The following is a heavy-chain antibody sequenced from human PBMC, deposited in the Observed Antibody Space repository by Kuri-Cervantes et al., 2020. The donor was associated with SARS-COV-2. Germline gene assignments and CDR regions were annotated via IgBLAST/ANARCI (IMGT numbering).Heavy chain of an antibody. CDR2: ISYDGSNK. J-gene: IGHJ6*03. D-gene: IGHD5-12*01. CDR1: GFTFSSYG. Sequence: GGSLRLSCAASGFTFSSYGMHWVRQAPGKGLEWVAVISYDGSNKYYADSVKGRFTISRDNSKNTLYLQMNSLRAEDTAVYYCARDHYVDIVATIFIGGFTIDYYMDVWGKGTTVTVSS. V-gene: IGHV3-30*19. CDR3: ARDHYVDIVATIFIGGFTIDYYMDV.